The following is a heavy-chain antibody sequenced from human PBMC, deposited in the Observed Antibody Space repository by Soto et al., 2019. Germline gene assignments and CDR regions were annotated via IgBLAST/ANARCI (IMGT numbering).Heavy chain of an antibody. J-gene: IGHJ4*02. Sequence: GGSLRLSCAASGFTFSSYAMSWVRQAPGKGLEWVSAISGSGGSTYYADSVKGRFTISRDNSKNTLYLQMNSLRAEDTAVYYCAKDSYYDFWSGYSDPRYFDYWGQGTLVTVSS. D-gene: IGHD3-3*01. CDR1: GFTFSSYA. CDR3: AKDSYYDFWSGYSDPRYFDY. V-gene: IGHV3-23*01. CDR2: ISGSGGST.